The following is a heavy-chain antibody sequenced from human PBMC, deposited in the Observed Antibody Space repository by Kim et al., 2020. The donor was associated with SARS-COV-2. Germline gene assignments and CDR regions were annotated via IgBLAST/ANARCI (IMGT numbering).Heavy chain of an antibody. V-gene: IGHV3-33*01. J-gene: IGHJ6*02. Sequence: YADSVSGRPTIHRHNSKKTLYLQMNSLRAEDTAVYYCARARIHYYGMDVWGQGTTVTVSS. CDR3: ARARIHYYGMDV.